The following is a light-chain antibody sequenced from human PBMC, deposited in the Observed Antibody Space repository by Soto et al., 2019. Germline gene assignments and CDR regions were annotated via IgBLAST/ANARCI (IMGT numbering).Light chain of an antibody. J-gene: IGLJ1*01. CDR2: EVN. CDR3: SSYAGSSNV. CDR1: SSDVGGYNY. Sequence: QSALTQPPSASGSPGQSVAISRTGTSSDVGGYNYVSWYQQHPGKAPKLMIYEVNKRPSGVPDRLSGSKSGNTASLTVSGLQAEDEADYYCSSYAGSSNVFGTGTKVTVL. V-gene: IGLV2-8*01.